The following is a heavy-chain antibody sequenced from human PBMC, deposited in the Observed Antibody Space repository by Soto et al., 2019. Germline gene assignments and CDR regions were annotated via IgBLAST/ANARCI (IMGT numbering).Heavy chain of an antibody. D-gene: IGHD3-3*01. Sequence: QVQLVQSGAEVKKPGASVKVSCKASGYTFTNYAIHWVRQAPGQRLEWMGWINAGNGNTIYSQKFQGRVTITRDTSANTAYMELSSLRSEDTTVYYCARSPRSGGNCYYGMDVW. CDR3: ARSPRSGGNCYYGMDV. CDR2: INAGNGNT. J-gene: IGHJ6*01. V-gene: IGHV1-3*01. CDR1: GYTFTNYA.